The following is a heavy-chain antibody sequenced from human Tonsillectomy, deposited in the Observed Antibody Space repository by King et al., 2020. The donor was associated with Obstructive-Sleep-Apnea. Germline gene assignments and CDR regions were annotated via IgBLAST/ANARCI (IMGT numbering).Heavy chain of an antibody. CDR2: MNPNSGNT. CDR3: ATSKYYYNSSGFYWNY. D-gene: IGHD3-22*01. Sequence: VQLVQSGAEVKKPGASVKVSCKASGYTFTTYDINWVRQATGQGLEWMGWMNPNSGNTGSVQNFQGRVTMTRDTSISTAYMELSSLRSDDTAVYYCATSKYYYNSSGFYWNYWGQGTLVAVSS. CDR1: GYTFTTYD. J-gene: IGHJ4*02. V-gene: IGHV1-8*01.